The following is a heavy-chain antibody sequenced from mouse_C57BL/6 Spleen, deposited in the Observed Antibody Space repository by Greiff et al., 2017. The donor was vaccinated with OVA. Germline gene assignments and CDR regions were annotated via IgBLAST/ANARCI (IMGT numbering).Heavy chain of an antibody. Sequence: EVQLQESGPGMVKPSQSLSLTCTVTGYSITSGYDWHWIRHFPGNKLEWMGYISYSGSTNYNPSLKRRISITHDTSKNHFFLKLNALTTEDTATYYCARDSSGYAMDYWGQGTSVTVSS. CDR1: GYSITSGYD. CDR3: ARDSSGYAMDY. V-gene: IGHV3-1*01. J-gene: IGHJ4*01. D-gene: IGHD3-2*02. CDR2: ISYSGST.